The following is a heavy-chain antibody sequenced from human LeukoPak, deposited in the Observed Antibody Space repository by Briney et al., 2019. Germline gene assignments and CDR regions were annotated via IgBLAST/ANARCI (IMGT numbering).Heavy chain of an antibody. Sequence: PSETLSPTCIVSGGSISSYYWSWIRQPPGKGLEWIGYIYYSGSTNYNPSLKSRVTISVDTSKNQFSLKLSSVTAADTAVYYCARVGKGLAAAGTSWGQGTLVTVSS. CDR1: GGSISSYY. CDR2: IYYSGST. CDR3: ARVGKGLAAAGTS. V-gene: IGHV4-59*01. D-gene: IGHD6-13*01. J-gene: IGHJ4*02.